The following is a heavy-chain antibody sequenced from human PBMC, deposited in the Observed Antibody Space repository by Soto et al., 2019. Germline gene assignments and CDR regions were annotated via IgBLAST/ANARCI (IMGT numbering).Heavy chain of an antibody. V-gene: IGHV3-11*01. CDR2: ISSTGTTI. CDR3: ARRPAFDL. Sequence: QEHLVESGGGLVKPGGSLRLSCAASGFTLSDYYMSWIRQAPGEGLEWVSYISSTGTTIYYADSVKGRFSISRDNAKNSLYLEMTSLRADDTAVYYCARRPAFDLWGQGTLVTVSS. D-gene: IGHD6-6*01. CDR1: GFTLSDYY. J-gene: IGHJ3*01.